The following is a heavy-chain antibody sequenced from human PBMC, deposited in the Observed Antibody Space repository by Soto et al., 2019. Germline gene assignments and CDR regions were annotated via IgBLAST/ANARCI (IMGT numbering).Heavy chain of an antibody. Sequence: QVQLVQSGAEVKKPGSSVKVSCKASGGTFSSYTISWVRQAPGQGLEWMGRIIPILGIANYAQKFQGRVTITADKSTSTAYMELXSXXXXXXXXXXXXXXXXXXXXXXFDXWGQGTMVTVSS. CDR3: XXXXXXXXXXXFDX. CDR1: GGTFSSYT. J-gene: IGHJ3*01. CDR2: IIPILGIA. V-gene: IGHV1-69*02.